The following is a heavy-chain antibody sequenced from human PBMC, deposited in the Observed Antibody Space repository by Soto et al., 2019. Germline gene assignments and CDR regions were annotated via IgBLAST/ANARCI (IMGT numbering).Heavy chain of an antibody. J-gene: IGHJ4*02. CDR2: IIPIFGTA. CDR1: GGTFSSYA. Sequence: VQLVQSGAEVKKPGSSVKVSCKASGGTFSSYAISWVRQAPGQGLEWMGGIIPIFGTANYAQKFQGRVTITADESTSTAYMELSSLRSEDTAVYYCASSYSGYDYLGYYFDYWGQGTLVTVSS. D-gene: IGHD5-12*01. V-gene: IGHV1-69*12. CDR3: ASSYSGYDYLGYYFDY.